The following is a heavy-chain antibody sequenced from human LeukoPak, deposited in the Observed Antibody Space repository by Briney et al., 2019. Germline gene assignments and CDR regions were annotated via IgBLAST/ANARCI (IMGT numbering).Heavy chain of an antibody. D-gene: IGHD3-16*01. CDR3: ARDFGVTNYHFDY. CDR1: GFTFIDYG. CDR2: IWYDGTKK. V-gene: IGHV3-33*08. J-gene: IGHJ4*02. Sequence: GGSLRLSCAASGFTFIDYGMHWVRQAPGKGLEWVAVIWYDGTKKYYADSVKGRFTISRDDSKNTLYLQMNSLRAEDTAVYYCARDFGVTNYHFDYWGQGALVTVSS.